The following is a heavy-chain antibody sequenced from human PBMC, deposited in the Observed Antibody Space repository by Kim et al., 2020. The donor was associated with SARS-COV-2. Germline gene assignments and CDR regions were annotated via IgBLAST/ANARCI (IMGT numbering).Heavy chain of an antibody. Sequence: GGSLRLSCAASGFTFSSYAMSWVRQAPGKGLEWVSGIRGSGSSTYYADSVKGRFTVSRDNSKNTLYLQMNSLRVEDTALYYCAKDSSSGEGDYFDYWGQGALVTVSS. J-gene: IGHJ4*02. D-gene: IGHD6-13*01. CDR2: IRGSGSST. CDR3: AKDSSSGEGDYFDY. CDR1: GFTFSSYA. V-gene: IGHV3-23*01.